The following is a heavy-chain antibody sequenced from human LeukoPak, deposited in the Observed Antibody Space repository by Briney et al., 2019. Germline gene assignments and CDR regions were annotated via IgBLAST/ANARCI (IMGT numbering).Heavy chain of an antibody. CDR1: GGSISSSSYY. CDR3: ARDRLWFGDYYFDY. CDR2: IYYSGST. Sequence: PSETLSLTCTVSGGSISSSSYYWGWIRQPPGKGLEWIGSIYYSGSTYYNPSLKSRVTISVDTSKNQFSLKLSSVTAADTAVYYCARDRLWFGDYYFDYWGQGTLVTVSS. D-gene: IGHD3-10*01. V-gene: IGHV4-39*07. J-gene: IGHJ4*02.